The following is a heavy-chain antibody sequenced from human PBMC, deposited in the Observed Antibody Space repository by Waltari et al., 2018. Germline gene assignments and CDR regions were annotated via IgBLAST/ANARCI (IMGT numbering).Heavy chain of an antibody. CDR2: SRDGGVYT. CDR3: AKGFEDLLPFDH. D-gene: IGHD2-21*01. V-gene: IGHV3-23*04. J-gene: IGHJ4*02. CDR1: GFTSFNYF. Sequence: EVQLVESGGGLVQPGGSLRLSCAASGFTSFNYFISWVRQAPGKGLELISASRDGGVYTYYADSVEGRFTISRDSSKNTIYLQMNSLRVEDTALYYCAKGFEDLLPFDHWGQGTQVTVSS.